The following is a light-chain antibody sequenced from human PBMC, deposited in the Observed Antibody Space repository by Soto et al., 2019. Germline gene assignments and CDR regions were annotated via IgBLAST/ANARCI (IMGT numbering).Light chain of an antibody. CDR1: QDINRW. Sequence: MSGSPSTLYASVGDRVTITCRASQDINRWLAGYQQKPGKAPKILIYNADTLESGVPSRFSGSGYGTEFILTISSLQPDDFATYYCHQFILYWASGQGTKV. CDR2: NAD. V-gene: IGKV1-5*01. CDR3: HQFILYWA. J-gene: IGKJ1*01.